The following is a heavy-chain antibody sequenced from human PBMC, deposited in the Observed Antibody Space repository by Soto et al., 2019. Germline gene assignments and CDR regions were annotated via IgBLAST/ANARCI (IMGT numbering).Heavy chain of an antibody. CDR1: GGSINSNNYY. J-gene: IGHJ3*02. Sequence: QLQLQESGPGLVKPSETLSLTCTVSGGSINSNNYYGGWIRQPPGKGLEWMGSISYTGRTYDNPSLKSRVIISVDTSKNQLSLKLSSVTAADTAVYYCARHNISPGYSNGFDAFDIWGQGTMVTVSS. D-gene: IGHD5-18*01. CDR2: ISYTGRT. CDR3: ARHNISPGYSNGFDAFDI. V-gene: IGHV4-39*01.